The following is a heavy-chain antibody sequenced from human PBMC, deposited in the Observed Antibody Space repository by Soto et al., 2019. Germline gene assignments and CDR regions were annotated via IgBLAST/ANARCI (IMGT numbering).Heavy chain of an antibody. V-gene: IGHV4-59*08. D-gene: IGHD3-10*01. CDR3: ARSEGAFGGPSFGRQAYMDV. CDR2: IYYSGST. J-gene: IGHJ6*03. Sequence: QVQLQESGPGLVKPSETLSLTCTVSGGSISSYYWSWIRQPPGKGLEWIGYIYYSGSTNYNPSLKSRVTISVDTSKNQFSLKLSSVTAADTAVYYCARSEGAFGGPSFGRQAYMDVWGKGTTVTVSS. CDR1: GGSISSYY.